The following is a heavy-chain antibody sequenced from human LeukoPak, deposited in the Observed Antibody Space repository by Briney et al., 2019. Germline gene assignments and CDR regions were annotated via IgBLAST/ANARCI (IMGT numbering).Heavy chain of an antibody. Sequence: GGSLRLSCTASGFTFNSYGMHWVRQAPGKGLEWVAVISNDGRTKYYADSVKGRFTISRDNSKNTLFLQMNSLRSEDTAVYYCAKEAQAQPATYCSYFNYWGQETLVTVSS. J-gene: IGHJ4*02. CDR1: GFTFNSYG. V-gene: IGHV3-30*18. D-gene: IGHD1-14*01. CDR3: AKEAQAQPATYCSYFNY. CDR2: ISNDGRTK.